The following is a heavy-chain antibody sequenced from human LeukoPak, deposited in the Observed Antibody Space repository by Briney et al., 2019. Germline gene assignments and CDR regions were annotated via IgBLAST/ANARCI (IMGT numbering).Heavy chain of an antibody. J-gene: IGHJ4*02. CDR1: GFTFSSYV. CDR2: IWYDGSTK. CDR3: ARSIPVGSGSYVRSYYFDY. Sequence: PGGSLRLSCAASGFTFSSYVMHWVRQAPGKGLEWVAVIWYDGSTKYYADSVKGRFTISRDNSRNTLYLQMNSLRAEDTAVYFCARSIPVGSGSYVRSYYFDYWGQGTLVTVSS. D-gene: IGHD3-10*01. V-gene: IGHV3-33*01.